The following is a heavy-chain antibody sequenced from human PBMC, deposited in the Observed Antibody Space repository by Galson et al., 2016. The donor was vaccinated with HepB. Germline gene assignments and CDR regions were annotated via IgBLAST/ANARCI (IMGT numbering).Heavy chain of an antibody. J-gene: IGHJ4*02. CDR2: IKQDGSEK. D-gene: IGHD4-17*01. CDR3: TRSPAYGDTRGY. CDR1: GFTFSNYW. Sequence: SLRLSCAASGFTFSNYWLSWVRQAPGKGLEWVANIKQDGSEKYYVDSVKGRFTISRDNAKNSLYLQMDSLRADDTAVYYCTRSPAYGDTRGYWGRGTLVTVYS. V-gene: IGHV3-7*03.